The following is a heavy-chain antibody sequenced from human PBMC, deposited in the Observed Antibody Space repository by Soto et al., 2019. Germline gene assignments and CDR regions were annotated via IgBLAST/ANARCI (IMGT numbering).Heavy chain of an antibody. Sequence: QVQLVQSGAEVKKPGSSVKVSCKASGGTFSSYTISWVRQAPGQGLEWMGRIIPILGIANYAQKFQGRVTITADKSTSTAYMELSSLRSEDTAVYYCARGRFGEGGDYYYGMDVWGQGTTVTVSS. CDR1: GGTFSSYT. J-gene: IGHJ6*02. CDR3: ARGRFGEGGDYYYGMDV. D-gene: IGHD3-10*01. V-gene: IGHV1-69*02. CDR2: IIPILGIA.